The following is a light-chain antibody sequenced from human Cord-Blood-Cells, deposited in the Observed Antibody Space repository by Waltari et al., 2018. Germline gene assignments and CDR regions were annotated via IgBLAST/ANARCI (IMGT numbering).Light chain of an antibody. CDR1: SSNIGSNY. Sequence: QSVLTQPPSASGTPGQRVTISCSGSSSNIGSNYVYWYQQLPGTAPKLPIYRNNQRHSGGPARFSGSKAGTSASLAISGLLSEDEADYYCAAWDDSLSGRVFGGGTELTVL. V-gene: IGLV1-47*01. CDR3: AAWDDSLSGRV. CDR2: RNN. J-gene: IGLJ3*02.